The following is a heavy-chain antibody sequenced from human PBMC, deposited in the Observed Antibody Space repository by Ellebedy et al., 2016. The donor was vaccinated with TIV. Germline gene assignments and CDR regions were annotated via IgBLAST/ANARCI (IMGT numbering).Heavy chain of an antibody. CDR3: AKGDEFWSGYSPTYHYGMDV. D-gene: IGHD3-3*01. CDR2: LSGSGGRT. CDR1: GFTFGSYA. J-gene: IGHJ6*02. V-gene: IGHV3-23*01. Sequence: GGSLRLXCAASGFTFGSYAMSWVRLAPGKGLEWVSGLSGSGGRTYYAESVKGRFAISRDNSKNTVSLLMNSLRADDMGVYYCAKGDEFWSGYSPTYHYGMDVWGQGTTVSVSS.